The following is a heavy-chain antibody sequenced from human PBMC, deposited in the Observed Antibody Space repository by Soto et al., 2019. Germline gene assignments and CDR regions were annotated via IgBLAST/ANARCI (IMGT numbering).Heavy chain of an antibody. V-gene: IGHV1-3*01. CDR3: ARALNYYASGNYYNYFDY. CDR2: INGDNGNT. J-gene: IGHJ4*02. D-gene: IGHD3-10*01. Sequence: QVQLVQSGAEVKKPGASVKVSCKASGYTFSNYAMHWVRQAPGQGLEWMGWINGDNGNTKYSQNFQGRVTITGDTYAPTGYMELSSLRSEDTAVYYCARALNYYASGNYYNYFDYWGQGALVTVSS. CDR1: GYTFSNYA.